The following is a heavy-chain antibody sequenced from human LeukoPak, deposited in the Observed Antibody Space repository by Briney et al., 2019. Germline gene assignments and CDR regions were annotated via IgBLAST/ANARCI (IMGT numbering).Heavy chain of an antibody. D-gene: IGHD3-22*01. CDR3: ASGGIGDSSGYLGYYFDY. V-gene: IGHV4-31*03. CDR2: IYYSGST. J-gene: IGHJ4*02. Sequence: SETLSLTCTVSGGSISGGGYYWSWIRQHPGKGLEWIGYIYYSGSTYYNPSLKSRVTISVDTSKNQFSLKLSSVTAADTAVYYCASGGIGDSSGYLGYYFDYWGQGTLVTVSS. CDR1: GGSISGGGYY.